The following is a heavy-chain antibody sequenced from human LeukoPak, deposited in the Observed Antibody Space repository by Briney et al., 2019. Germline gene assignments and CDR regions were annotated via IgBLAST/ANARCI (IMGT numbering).Heavy chain of an antibody. CDR3: ARDLVDTAMVSFDY. D-gene: IGHD5-18*01. J-gene: IGHJ4*02. CDR2: INPNSGGT. CDR1: GYTFTGYY. Sequence: ASVKVSCKASGYTFTGYYMHWVRQAPGQGLEWMGWINPNSGGTNYAQKFQGRVTMTRDTSISTAYMELSRLRSDDTAVYYCARDLVDTAMVSFDYWGQGTLVTVSS. V-gene: IGHV1-2*02.